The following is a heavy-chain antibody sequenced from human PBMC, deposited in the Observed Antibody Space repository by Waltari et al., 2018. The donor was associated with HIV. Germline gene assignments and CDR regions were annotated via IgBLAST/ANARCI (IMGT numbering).Heavy chain of an antibody. CDR2: INSDGDNT. Sequence: EVQLVESGGGLVQPGGSLRLSCAASGFTFSNFWMHWVRQAPGKGLVWVSRINSDGDNTVYADSVKGRFTISRDNAKNTLYLQMNSLRADDTAVYYCARDSDNGWYLVWGQGTLVTVSS. J-gene: IGHJ4*02. D-gene: IGHD6-19*01. V-gene: IGHV3-74*01. CDR3: ARDSDNGWYLV. CDR1: GFTFSNFW.